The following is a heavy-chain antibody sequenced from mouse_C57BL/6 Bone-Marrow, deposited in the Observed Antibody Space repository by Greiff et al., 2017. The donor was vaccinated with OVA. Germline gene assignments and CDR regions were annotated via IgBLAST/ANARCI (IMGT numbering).Heavy chain of an antibody. CDR2: IHPNSGST. Sequence: QVQLQQPGAELVKPGASVKLSCKASGYTFTSYWMHWVKQRPGQGLEWIGMIHPNSGSTNYNEKFKSKATLTVDKSSSTAYMQLSSLTSEDTAVYYCARELRLPYYAIGYWGQGTSVTVAS. D-gene: IGHD3-2*02. CDR1: GYTFTSYW. V-gene: IGHV1-64*01. CDR3: ARELRLPYYAIGY. J-gene: IGHJ4*01.